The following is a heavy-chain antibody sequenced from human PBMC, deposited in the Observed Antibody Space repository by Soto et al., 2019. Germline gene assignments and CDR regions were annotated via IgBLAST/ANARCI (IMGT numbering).Heavy chain of an antibody. Sequence: EVQLVESGGGLVQPGRSLRLSCAASGFTFDDFAMHWVRQAPGKGLEWVSGISWNSGSIGYADSVKGRFTISRDNAKNCLYLQMNSLRAEDTALYYCAKDRRIVGATSVDIDYWGQGTLVTVSS. CDR1: GFTFDDFA. D-gene: IGHD1-26*01. CDR2: ISWNSGSI. V-gene: IGHV3-9*01. CDR3: AKDRRIVGATSVDIDY. J-gene: IGHJ4*02.